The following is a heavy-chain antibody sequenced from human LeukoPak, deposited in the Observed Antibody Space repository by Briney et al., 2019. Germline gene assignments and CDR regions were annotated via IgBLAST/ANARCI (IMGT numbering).Heavy chain of an antibody. CDR1: GGSFSGYY. Sequence: SETLSLTCAVYGGSFSGYYWSWIRQPPGKGLEWIGEINHSGSTNYNPSLKGRVTISVDTSKNQFSLKLSSVTAADTAVYYCARPLTPTGSAAFDIWGQGTMVTVSS. J-gene: IGHJ3*02. D-gene: IGHD3-10*01. CDR2: INHSGST. V-gene: IGHV4-34*01. CDR3: ARPLTPTGSAAFDI.